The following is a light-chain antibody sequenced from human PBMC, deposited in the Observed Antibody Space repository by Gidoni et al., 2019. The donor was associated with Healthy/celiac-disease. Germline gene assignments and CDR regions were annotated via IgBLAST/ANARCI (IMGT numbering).Light chain of an antibody. CDR2: GKN. CDR3: NSRDSSGNHV. V-gene: IGLV3-19*01. CDR1: SLRSYY. J-gene: IGLJ3*02. Sequence: SELTQDPAVSVALGQTVRITCQGDSLRSYYASWYQQKPGQAPVLVIYGKNNRPSGIPDRFSGSSSGNTASLTITGAQAEDEADYYCNSRDSSGNHVFGGGTKLTVL.